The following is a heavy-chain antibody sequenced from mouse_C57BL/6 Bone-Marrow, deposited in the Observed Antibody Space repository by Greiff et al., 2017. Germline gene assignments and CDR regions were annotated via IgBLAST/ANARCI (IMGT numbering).Heavy chain of an antibody. V-gene: IGHV5-17*01. Sequence: EVKLVESGGGLVKPGGSLKLSCAASGFTFSDYGMHWVRQAPEKGLEWVAYISSGSSTIYYADTVKGRFTISRDNAKNTLFLQMTSLRSEDTAMYYCARRHYYGSSHAMDYWGQGTSVTVSS. CDR3: ARRHYYGSSHAMDY. CDR2: ISSGSSTI. CDR1: GFTFSDYG. D-gene: IGHD1-1*01. J-gene: IGHJ4*01.